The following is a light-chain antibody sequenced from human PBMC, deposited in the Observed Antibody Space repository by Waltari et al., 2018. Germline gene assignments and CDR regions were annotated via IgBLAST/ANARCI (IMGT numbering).Light chain of an antibody. CDR2: GAS. J-gene: IGKJ1*01. CDR3: QHYLRLPVA. Sequence: EIVLTQSTGTLSLSPGERGLVACRASQSVGRTLAWYQQNPGQAPRLLIYGASNRATGIPDRFIGSGSATEFSLTISGLEPEDSAVYYCQHYLRLPVAFGQGTKVEIK. CDR1: QSVGRT. V-gene: IGKV3-20*01.